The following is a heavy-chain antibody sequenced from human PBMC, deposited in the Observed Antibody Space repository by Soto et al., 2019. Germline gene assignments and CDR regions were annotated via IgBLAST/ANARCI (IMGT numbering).Heavy chain of an antibody. CDR2: MSYSGSG. V-gene: IGHV4-31*03. CDR1: GTSXSXGXXX. J-gene: IGHJ5*02. Sequence: QVQLQESGPGLLKPSQTLSLTCTVSGTSXSXGXXXXXXXRQXXXXGLXWIGYMSYSGSGHNNPSLKSRVTXXXXXXXXXXXXXXXXXXXXXXXXXXXXRAXXXXXXXXWFDPWGQGTLVTVSS. CDR3: XXRAXXXXXXXXWFDP.